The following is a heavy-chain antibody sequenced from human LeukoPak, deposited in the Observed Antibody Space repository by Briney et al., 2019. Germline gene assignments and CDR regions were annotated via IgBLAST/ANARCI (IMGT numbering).Heavy chain of an antibody. CDR2: IRYDGSNK. CDR3: ARGAKDYSNYAGAYDS. V-gene: IGHV3-30*02. D-gene: IGHD4-11*01. J-gene: IGHJ4*02. Sequence: GGSLRLSCAASGFTFSSYGMHWVRQAPGKGLEWVAFIRYDGSNKYYADSVKGRFTISRDNAKNSLYLQMNSLRAEDTAVYYCARGAKDYSNYAGAYDSWGQGTLVTVSS. CDR1: GFTFSSYG.